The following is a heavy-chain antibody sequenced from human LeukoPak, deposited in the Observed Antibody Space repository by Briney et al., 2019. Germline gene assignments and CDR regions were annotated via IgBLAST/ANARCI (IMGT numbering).Heavy chain of an antibody. Sequence: GGSLRLSCAASGFTFSSYAMHWVRQAPGKGLEWVAVISYDGSNKYYADSVKGRFTISRDNSKNTLYLQMNSLRAEDTAVYYCATAHPVERWAFDIWGQGTMVTVSS. CDR2: ISYDGSNK. CDR3: ATAHPVERWAFDI. V-gene: IGHV3-30-3*01. J-gene: IGHJ3*02. CDR1: GFTFSSYA. D-gene: IGHD1-1*01.